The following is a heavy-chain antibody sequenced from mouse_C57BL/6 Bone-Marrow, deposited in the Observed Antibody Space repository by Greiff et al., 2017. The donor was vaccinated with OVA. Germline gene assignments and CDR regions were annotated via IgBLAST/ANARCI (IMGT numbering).Heavy chain of an antibody. J-gene: IGHJ4*01. V-gene: IGHV1-72*01. D-gene: IGHD1-1*01. CDR3: ARGRGSSYVDYAMDY. CDR1: GYTFTRYW. Sequence: VPLQQPGAEPVKPGASVKLSCKASGYTFTRYWMPWVKQRPGRGLEWIGRIDPNSGGTKYNEKFKSKATLTVDKPSSTAYMQLSSLTSEDSAVYYCARGRGSSYVDYAMDYWGQGTSVTVSS. CDR2: IDPNSGGT.